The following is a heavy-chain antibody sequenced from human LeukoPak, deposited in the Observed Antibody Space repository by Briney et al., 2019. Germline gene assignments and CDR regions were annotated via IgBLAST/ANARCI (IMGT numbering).Heavy chain of an antibody. D-gene: IGHD3-22*01. CDR2: IYSSGST. V-gene: IGHV4-59*01. CDR3: ARVSDYYDSSGRPLGAFDI. Sequence: PSETLSLTCTVSGGSISNYYWSWIRQPPGKGLEWIGYIYSSGSTNYNPSLKSRVTISVDTSKIQFSLKLSSVTAADTAVYYCARVSDYYDSSGRPLGAFDIWGQGTMVTVSS. J-gene: IGHJ3*02. CDR1: GGSISNYY.